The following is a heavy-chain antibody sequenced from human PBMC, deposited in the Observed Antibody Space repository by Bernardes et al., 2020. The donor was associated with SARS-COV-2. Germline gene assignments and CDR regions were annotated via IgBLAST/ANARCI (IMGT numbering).Heavy chain of an antibody. Sequence: SGPTLAIPTQTLTPTCTFPGFPLTPSGVGVAWIRLPPGKALEWLVRIYWDDDKRYIPSLKRRLTITKDTSKNQVGLTMTNMDPVDTATYYCAHGPDCFDPWGQGTLVTVSS. CDR2: IYWDDDK. J-gene: IGHJ5*02. CDR3: AHGPDCFDP. CDR1: GFPLTPSGVG. V-gene: IGHV2-5*02.